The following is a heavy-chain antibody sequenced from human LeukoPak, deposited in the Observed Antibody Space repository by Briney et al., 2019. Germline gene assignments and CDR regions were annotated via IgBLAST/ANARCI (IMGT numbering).Heavy chain of an antibody. J-gene: IGHJ3*02. CDR3: ARDHPGEGSSTNLDI. Sequence: GGSLRLSCAASGFTFSSYAMHWVRQAPGKGLEYVSAISSNGGSTYYANSVKGRFTISRDNSKNTLYLQMGSLRAEDTAVYYCARDHPGEGSSTNLDIWGQGTMVTVSS. CDR1: GFTFSSYA. V-gene: IGHV3-64*01. CDR2: ISSNGGST. D-gene: IGHD2-2*01.